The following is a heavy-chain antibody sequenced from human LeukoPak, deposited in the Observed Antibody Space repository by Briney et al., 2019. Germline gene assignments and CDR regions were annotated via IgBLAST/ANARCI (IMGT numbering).Heavy chain of an antibody. Sequence: PGGSLRLSCAASGFTFSSYALSWVRQAPGKGLEWVAAISGTGGRTQYADSVKGRFTISRDNSNSTMYLQMNILRAEDTAVYYCADWLLPPLGFWGQGTLVTVSS. CDR1: GFTFSSYA. D-gene: IGHD3-9*01. CDR2: ISGTGGRT. V-gene: IGHV3-23*01. CDR3: ADWLLPPLGF. J-gene: IGHJ4*02.